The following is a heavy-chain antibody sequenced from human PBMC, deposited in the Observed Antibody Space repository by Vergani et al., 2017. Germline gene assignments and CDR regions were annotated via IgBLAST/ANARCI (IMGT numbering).Heavy chain of an antibody. Sequence: QVQLQESGPGLVKPSETLSLTCTVSGGSISSYYWSWIRQPPGKGLEWIGYIYYSGSTNYNPSLKSRVTISLDTSKNQFFLKLSSVIAADTAVYYCARVGGVYTLYYYYYDIDVWGKGTTVTVSS. CDR2: IYYSGST. D-gene: IGHD3-16*01. V-gene: IGHV4-59*01. CDR3: ARVGGVYTLYYYYYDIDV. J-gene: IGHJ6*03. CDR1: GGSISSYY.